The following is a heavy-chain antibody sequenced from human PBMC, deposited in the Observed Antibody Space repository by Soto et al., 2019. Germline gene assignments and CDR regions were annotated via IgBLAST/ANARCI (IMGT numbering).Heavy chain of an antibody. V-gene: IGHV1-3*01. CDR3: ARERVLYCSSTSCHQLDAFDI. J-gene: IGHJ3*02. CDR1: GYTFTSYA. Sequence: QVQLVQSGAEVKKPGASVKVSCKASGYTFTSYAMHWVRQAPGQRLEWMGSINAGNGNTKYSQKFQGRVTITRDTSASTAYMELSSLRSEDTAVYYCARERVLYCSSTSCHQLDAFDIWGQGTMVTVSS. D-gene: IGHD2-2*01. CDR2: INAGNGNT.